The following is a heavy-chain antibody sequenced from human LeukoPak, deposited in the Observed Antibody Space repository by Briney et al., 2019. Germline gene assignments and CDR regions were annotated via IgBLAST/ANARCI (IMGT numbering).Heavy chain of an antibody. Sequence: GGSLRLSCAASGLTVISNLMTWVRQSPGRGLEWLSSIYSGGATYYADSVKGRFTISRDHSNNSVSLQMTNLRVEDTAIYYCARGAYRISWPGIDYWGQGTLVTVSS. V-gene: IGHV3-53*01. CDR3: ARGAYRISWPGIDY. D-gene: IGHD3-16*02. J-gene: IGHJ4*02. CDR1: GLTVISNL. CDR2: IYSGGAT.